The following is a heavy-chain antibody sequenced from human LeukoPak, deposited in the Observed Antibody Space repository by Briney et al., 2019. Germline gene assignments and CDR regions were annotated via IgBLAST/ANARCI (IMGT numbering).Heavy chain of an antibody. CDR3: ARGSTRYNWNYDYYYYYMDV. J-gene: IGHJ6*03. CDR1: GGSISSSSYY. D-gene: IGHD1-7*01. V-gene: IGHV4-39*01. Sequence: NPSETLSLTCTVSGGSISSSSYYWGWIRQPPGKGLEWIGSIYYSGSTYYNPSLKSRVTISVDTSKNQFSLKLSSVTAADTAVYYCARGSTRYNWNYDYYYYYMDVRGKGTTVTVSS. CDR2: IYYSGST.